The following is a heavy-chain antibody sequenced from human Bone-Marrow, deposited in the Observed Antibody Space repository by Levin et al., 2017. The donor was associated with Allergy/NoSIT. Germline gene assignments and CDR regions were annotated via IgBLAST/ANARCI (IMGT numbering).Heavy chain of an antibody. D-gene: IGHD1-26*01. CDR1: GYIFANYW. J-gene: IGHJ4*02. CDR3: ARHEVVGSIKSHFDY. CDR2: IYPGDSDT. V-gene: IGHV5-51*01. Sequence: GESLKISCKGSGYIFANYWIAWVRQRPGKGLEWMGIIYPGDSDTRYSPSFQGQVTISADKSIDTAYLQWTSLKASDTAFYYCARHEVVGSIKSHFDYWGQGTLITVSS.